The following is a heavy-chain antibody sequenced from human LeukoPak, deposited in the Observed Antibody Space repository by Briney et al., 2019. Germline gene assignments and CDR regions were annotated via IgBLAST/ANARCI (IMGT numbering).Heavy chain of an antibody. D-gene: IGHD6-13*01. CDR3: ATGIAAAGLRLFGY. Sequence: SETLSLTCTVSGGSISSGGYYWSRIRQHPGKGLEWIGYIYYSGSTYYNPSLKSRVTISVDTSKNQFSLKLSSVTAADTAVYYCATGIAAAGLRLFGYWGQGTLVTVSS. CDR2: IYYSGST. V-gene: IGHV4-31*03. J-gene: IGHJ4*02. CDR1: GGSISSGGYY.